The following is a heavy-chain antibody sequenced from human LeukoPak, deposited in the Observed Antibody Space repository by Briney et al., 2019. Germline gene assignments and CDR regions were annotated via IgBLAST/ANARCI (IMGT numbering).Heavy chain of an antibody. CDR1: GGSISSSSYY. CDR2: IYYSGST. CDR3: ARHLHCSGGSCYYYYGMDV. J-gene: IGHJ6*02. V-gene: IGHV4-39*01. D-gene: IGHD2-15*01. Sequence: NPSETLSLTCTVSGGSISSSSYYWGWIRQPPGKGLEWIGSIYYSGSTYYNPSLKSRVTISVDTSKNQFSLKLSSVTAADTAVYYCARHLHCSGGSCYYYYGMDVWGQGTTVTVSS.